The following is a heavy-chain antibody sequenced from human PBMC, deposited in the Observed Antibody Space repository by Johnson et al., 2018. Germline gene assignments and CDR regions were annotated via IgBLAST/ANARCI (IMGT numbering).Heavy chain of an antibody. Sequence: VQLVQSGGGLVKPGGSLRLSCAASGFTFDDYAMHWVRQAPGKGLEWVSGISWNSGSIGYADSVKGRFTISRDNAKNSLYLQMHSLRAEDTAVYYCAKGSSNWCDPWGQGTLVTVSS. V-gene: IGHV3-9*01. CDR3: AKGSSNWCDP. CDR1: GFTFDDYA. J-gene: IGHJ5*02. D-gene: IGHD3-10*01. CDR2: ISWNSGSI.